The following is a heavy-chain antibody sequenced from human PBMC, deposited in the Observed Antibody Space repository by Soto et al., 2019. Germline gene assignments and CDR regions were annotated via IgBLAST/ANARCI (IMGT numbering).Heavy chain of an antibody. V-gene: IGHV4-34*01. CDR1: GGSFSGYY. Sequence: QVQLQQWGAGLLKPSETLSLTCAVYGGSFSGYYWSWIRHPPGKGLEWIGEINHSGSTNYDPSLKSRVNISVDTSKNQFSMKLRSVTAADKAVYYCARLNYDGSGSQGDYWGQGTLVTVSS. J-gene: IGHJ4*02. D-gene: IGHD3-10*01. CDR3: ARLNYDGSGSQGDY. CDR2: INHSGST.